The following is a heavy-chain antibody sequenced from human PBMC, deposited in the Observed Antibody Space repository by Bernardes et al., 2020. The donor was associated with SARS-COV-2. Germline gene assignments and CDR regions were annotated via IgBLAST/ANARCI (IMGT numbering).Heavy chain of an antibody. CDR3: ARGPYCPGGIFTFYGMDV. D-gene: IGHD2-8*02. CDR2: ISSSGSYK. CDR1: GFTFNTYS. Sequence: GGSLRLSCAASGFTFNTYSLNWVRQAPGKGLEWVSSISSSGSYKYYADSVKGRFTISRDSAKNSLYLEMNSLRAEETAVYYSARGPYCPGGIFTFYGMDVWGQGTTVTVSS. J-gene: IGHJ6*02. V-gene: IGHV3-21*06.